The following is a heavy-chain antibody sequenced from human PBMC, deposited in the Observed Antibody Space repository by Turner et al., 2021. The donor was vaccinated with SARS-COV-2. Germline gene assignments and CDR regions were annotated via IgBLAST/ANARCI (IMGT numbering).Heavy chain of an antibody. D-gene: IGHD3-22*01. CDR2: MNPNSGNT. V-gene: IGHV1-8*01. Sequence: QAQLVQCGAEVKKPGASVKVSCTASGYTFTNYDINWVRQATGQGLEWMGWMNPNSGNTGYAQKFPGRVTMTRDTSISTAYMELSRLRSDDTAVYYCARGTYYYDISAYRNDAFDIWGQGTMVTVSS. CDR1: GYTFTNYD. CDR3: ARGTYYYDISAYRNDAFDI. J-gene: IGHJ3*02.